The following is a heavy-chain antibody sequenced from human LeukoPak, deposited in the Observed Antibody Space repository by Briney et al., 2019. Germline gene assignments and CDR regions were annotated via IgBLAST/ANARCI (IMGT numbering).Heavy chain of an antibody. CDR3: TRDSYHYDSSGYYATFDI. J-gene: IGHJ3*02. Sequence: SETLSLTCTVSGGSISSYHWSWIRQPPGKGLEWIGYISYSGSTKYNPSLKSRVTISVDTSKNQFSLKLSSVTAADTAVYYCTRDSYHYDSSGYYATFDIWGQGTRVTVSS. CDR1: GGSISSYH. CDR2: ISYSGST. V-gene: IGHV4-59*01. D-gene: IGHD3-22*01.